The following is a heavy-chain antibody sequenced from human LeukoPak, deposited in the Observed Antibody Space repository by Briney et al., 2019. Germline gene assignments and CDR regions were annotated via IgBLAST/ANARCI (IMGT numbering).Heavy chain of an antibody. D-gene: IGHD3-22*01. CDR2: SKNKANNYIT. Sequence: GGSLRLSCAASGFTFSSYGMHWVRQAPGKGLEWVGRSKNKANNYITQYAAFVQGRFTISRDNSKNSLYLQINSLKTEDTAVYYCARDSSGQGDYWGQGTLVTVSS. V-gene: IGHV3-72*01. CDR3: ARDSSGQGDY. J-gene: IGHJ4*02. CDR1: GFTFSSYG.